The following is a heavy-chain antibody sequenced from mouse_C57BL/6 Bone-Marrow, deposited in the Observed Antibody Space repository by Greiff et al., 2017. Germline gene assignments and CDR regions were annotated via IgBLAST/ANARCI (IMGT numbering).Heavy chain of an antibody. V-gene: IGHV14-2*01. J-gene: IGHJ2*01. Sequence: VQLQQSGAELVKPGASVKLSCTASGFNIKDYYMHWVKQRTEQGLEWIGRIDPEDGETKYAPNFQGKATITADTSSNTAYLQLSSLTSEDTAVYYCARSITTVVDYWGQGTTLTVSS. CDR3: ARSITTVVDY. CDR2: IDPEDGET. D-gene: IGHD1-1*01. CDR1: GFNIKDYY.